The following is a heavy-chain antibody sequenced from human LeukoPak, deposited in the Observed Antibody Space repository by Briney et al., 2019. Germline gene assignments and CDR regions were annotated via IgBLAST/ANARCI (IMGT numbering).Heavy chain of an antibody. CDR2: ISTNGDST. V-gene: IGHV3-23*01. Sequence: GGSLRLSCTASGFTFSDYAMSWVRQAPGKGLEWASTISTNGDSTYYADSVKGRFTISRDNSRNTLSLQMNSLRVEDTAVYYRAVAGSGTFDIWGQGTVVIVSS. CDR1: GFTFSDYA. CDR3: AVAGSGTFDI. D-gene: IGHD3-10*01. J-gene: IGHJ3*02.